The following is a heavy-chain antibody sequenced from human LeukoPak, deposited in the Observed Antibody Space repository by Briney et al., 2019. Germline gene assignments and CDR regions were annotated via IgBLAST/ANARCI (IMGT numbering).Heavy chain of an antibody. Sequence: GGSLRLSCAASGFTFSSYAMSWVRQAPGKGLEWVSAISGSGGSTYYADSVKGRFTISRDNSKNTLYLQMNSLGAEDTAVYYCAKDPAAAGTYDAFDIWGQGTMVTVSS. J-gene: IGHJ3*02. CDR2: ISGSGGST. V-gene: IGHV3-23*01. CDR1: GFTFSSYA. D-gene: IGHD6-13*01. CDR3: AKDPAAAGTYDAFDI.